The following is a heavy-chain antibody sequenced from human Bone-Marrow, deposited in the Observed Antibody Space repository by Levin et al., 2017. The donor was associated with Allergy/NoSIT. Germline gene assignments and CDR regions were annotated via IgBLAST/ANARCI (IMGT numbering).Heavy chain of an antibody. CDR3: VHRELYGSGTYYLPWSDP. D-gene: IGHD3-10*01. CDR2: IYWNGDK. CDR1: GFSLSDYGVG. J-gene: IGHJ5*02. V-gene: IGHV2-5*01. Sequence: VSGPTLVKPTQTLTLTCTFSGFSLSDYGVGVGWIRQSPGKALEWLALIYWNGDKRYSPSLKTRLTITKDTSKNEVVLRMTNMDPVDTGTYYCVHRELYGSGTYYLPWSDPWGQGTLVTVSS.